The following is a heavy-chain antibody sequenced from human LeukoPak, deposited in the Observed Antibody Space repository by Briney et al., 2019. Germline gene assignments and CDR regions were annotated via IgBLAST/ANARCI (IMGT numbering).Heavy chain of an antibody. Sequence: PGGSLRLSCAASGFTFSDNYISWIRQAPGKGLEWVSYISSSGSTIYYADSVKGRFTISRDNAKNSLYLQMNSLRAEDTAVYYCARTRDRYDSFDYWGQGTLVTVSS. J-gene: IGHJ4*02. CDR1: GFTFSDNY. CDR3: ARTRDRYDSFDY. V-gene: IGHV3-11*01. CDR2: ISSSGSTI. D-gene: IGHD3-9*01.